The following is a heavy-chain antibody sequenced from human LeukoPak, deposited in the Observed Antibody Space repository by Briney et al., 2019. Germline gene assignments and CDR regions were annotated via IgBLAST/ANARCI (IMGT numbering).Heavy chain of an antibody. V-gene: IGHV3-48*04. CDR2: ISTSSTI. Sequence: GGSLRLSCAASGFTFSTSSFNWVRQAPGKGLEWISYISTSSTINYADSVRGRFTISRDNAKSSLPLQMNSLRAEDTAVYYCARDLDYGGRGLDSWGQGTLVIVSS. J-gene: IGHJ4*02. D-gene: IGHD4-23*01. CDR3: ARDLDYGGRGLDS. CDR1: GFTFSTSS.